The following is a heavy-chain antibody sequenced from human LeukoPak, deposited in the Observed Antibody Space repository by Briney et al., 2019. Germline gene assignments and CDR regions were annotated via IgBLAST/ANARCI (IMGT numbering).Heavy chain of an antibody. CDR3: AKVPLAAISTGWFDT. CDR2: ISGSGDSS. D-gene: IGHD6-13*01. V-gene: IGHV3-23*01. Sequence: PGGSLRLSCAASGFTFSGCAMTWVRQAPAKGLAWVSTISGSGDSSDYADSVKGRFTISRDNSKNTLYLQMNSLRAEDTALYYCAKVPLAAISTGWFDTWGQGTLVTVSS. CDR1: GFTFSGCA. J-gene: IGHJ5*02.